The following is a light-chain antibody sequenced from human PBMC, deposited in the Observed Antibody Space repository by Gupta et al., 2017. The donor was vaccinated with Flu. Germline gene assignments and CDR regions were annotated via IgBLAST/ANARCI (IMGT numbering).Light chain of an antibody. CDR2: ENN. CDR1: SSNIGNNY. J-gene: IGLJ2*01. CDR3: GTWDSSLNPVV. Sequence: QSMLPQPPSVSAAPRQKVTISCSGSSSNIGNNYVSWYQQLPGAAPKLFIYENNKQPSGIPDRFSGSKSGTSATLGITGLQTGDEADYYCGTWDSSLNPVVFGGGTKLAVL. V-gene: IGLV1-51*02.